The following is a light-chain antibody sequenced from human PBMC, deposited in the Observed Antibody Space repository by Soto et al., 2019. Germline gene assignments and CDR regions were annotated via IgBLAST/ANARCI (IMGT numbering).Light chain of an antibody. J-gene: IGLJ2*01. Sequence: QSALTQPASVSGSPGQSITISCTGTSSDVGGYNYVSWYQQHPGKAPKLMIYDVSNRPSGVSNRFSGSKSGNTASLTISGLQAEDEADYCCRSYTSSTGVFGGGTKLTVL. CDR3: RSYTSSTGV. V-gene: IGLV2-14*01. CDR1: SSDVGGYNY. CDR2: DVS.